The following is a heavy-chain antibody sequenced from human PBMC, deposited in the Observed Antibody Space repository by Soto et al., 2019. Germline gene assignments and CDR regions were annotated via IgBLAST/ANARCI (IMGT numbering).Heavy chain of an antibody. D-gene: IGHD6-13*01. V-gene: IGHV4-39*01. CDR2: IYYSGST. Sequence: SETLSLTCTVSGGPISNSNYYWGWIRQPPGKGLEWIGSIYYSGSTNCNPSLKSRVTISLDTSKNQFSLKLSSVTSSDTAVYYCARTAAGYYFDYWGQGTLVTVSS. J-gene: IGHJ4*02. CDR3: ARTAAGYYFDY. CDR1: GGPISNSNYY.